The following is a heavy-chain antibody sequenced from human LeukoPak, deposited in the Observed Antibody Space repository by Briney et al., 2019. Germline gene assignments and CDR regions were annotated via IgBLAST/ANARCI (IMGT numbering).Heavy chain of an antibody. CDR3: AKRPSDYGDYVSYFDY. CDR1: GFIFSKFA. D-gene: IGHD4-17*01. Sequence: PGGSLRFSCAASGFIFSKFAVTWVRQAPGKGLEWVSLITGSGATTFYADSVKGRFTISRDNSKDTLYLQMNSLRAEDTAVYYCAKRPSDYGDYVSYFDYWGQGTLVTVSS. J-gene: IGHJ4*02. V-gene: IGHV3-23*01. CDR2: ITGSGATT.